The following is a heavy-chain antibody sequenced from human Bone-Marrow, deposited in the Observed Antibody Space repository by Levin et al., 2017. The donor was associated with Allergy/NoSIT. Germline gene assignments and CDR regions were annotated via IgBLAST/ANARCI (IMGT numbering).Heavy chain of an antibody. V-gene: IGHV5-51*01. CDR1: GYTFSSNW. CDR3: ARVDSGYDWLWWFNP. D-gene: IGHD5-12*01. J-gene: IGHJ5*02. CDR2: IFPGDSDT. Sequence: KVSCKGSGYTFSSNWIAWVRQVPGKGLEWMGIIFPGDSDTKYSPSFQGQVTISADNSINTAYLQWSSLKAPDTAIYYCARVDSGYDWLWWFNPWGQGTRVTVSS.